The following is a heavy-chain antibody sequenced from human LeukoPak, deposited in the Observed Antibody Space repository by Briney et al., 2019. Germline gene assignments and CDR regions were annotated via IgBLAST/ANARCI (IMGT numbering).Heavy chain of an antibody. V-gene: IGHV3-74*01. Sequence: GGSLRLSCAASGFTSGSYWMHWVRQAPGKGPEWVSRIDSDGTDTHYADSVKGRFTISRDNAKNTLYLQMNSLRGEDTAVYYCARRGTMIVVVGHYYFDYWGQGTLVTVSS. CDR2: IDSDGTDT. J-gene: IGHJ4*02. CDR1: GFTSGSYW. CDR3: ARRGTMIVVVGHYYFDY. D-gene: IGHD3-22*01.